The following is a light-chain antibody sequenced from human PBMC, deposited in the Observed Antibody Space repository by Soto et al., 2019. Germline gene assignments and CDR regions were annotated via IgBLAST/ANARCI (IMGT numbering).Light chain of an antibody. V-gene: IGLV2-14*03. CDR2: DVS. J-gene: IGLJ1*01. Sequence: QSALTQPASVSGSPGQSITSSCTGTSRDVGGFNYVSWYQQHPGKAPKLMIFDVSNRPSGVSDRFSGSKSGNTASLTISGLQAEDEADYYCNSYTTTSTLCVFGTGTKVTVL. CDR3: NSYTTTSTLCV. CDR1: SRDVGGFNY.